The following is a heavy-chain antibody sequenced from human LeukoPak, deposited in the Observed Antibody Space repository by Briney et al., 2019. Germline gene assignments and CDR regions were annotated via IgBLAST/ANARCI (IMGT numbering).Heavy chain of an antibody. CDR3: ARCNADDYGDPTSDY. V-gene: IGHV3-48*01. Sequence: GGSLLLSCASSGLTFISYSMNWVRQAPGKGLEWVSYISSSSSTIYYADSVKGRFTISRDNAKNSLYLQMNSLRAEDTAVYYCARCNADDYGDPTSDYWGQGTLVTVSS. D-gene: IGHD4-17*01. J-gene: IGHJ4*02. CDR1: GLTFISYS. CDR2: ISSSSSTI.